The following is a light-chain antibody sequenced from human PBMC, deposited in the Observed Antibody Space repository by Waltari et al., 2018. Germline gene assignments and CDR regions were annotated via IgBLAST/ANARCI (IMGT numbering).Light chain of an antibody. CDR2: VQK. CDR1: SLGRYY. J-gene: IGLJ2*01. V-gene: IGLV3-19*01. Sequence: SSELTQHPAVSVAMGQTARITGQGNSLGRYYASCYQQRPGQAPRLVMFVQKNRPSGVPDRVSGSNSDNTASLTITGAQAEDEASYYCHSRDASGVGGSFGGGTKLTVL. CDR3: HSRDASGVGGS.